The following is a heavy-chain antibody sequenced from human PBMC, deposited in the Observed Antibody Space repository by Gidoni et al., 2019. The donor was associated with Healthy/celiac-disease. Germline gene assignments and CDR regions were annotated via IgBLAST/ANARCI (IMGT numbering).Heavy chain of an antibody. Sequence: QVQLVQSGAEVKQPGSSVKVSCQASGGTFSSYTISWVRQAPGQGLEWMGRIIPILGIANYAQKFQGRVTITADKSTSTAYMELSSLRSEDTAVYYCARDRYYDSQGFDYWGQGTLVTVSS. V-gene: IGHV1-69*08. CDR2: IIPILGIA. J-gene: IGHJ4*02. D-gene: IGHD3-22*01. CDR3: ARDRYYDSQGFDY. CDR1: GGTFSSYT.